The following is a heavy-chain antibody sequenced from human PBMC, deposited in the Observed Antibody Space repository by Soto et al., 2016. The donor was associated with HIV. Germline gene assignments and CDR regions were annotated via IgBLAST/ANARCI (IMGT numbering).Heavy chain of an antibody. J-gene: IGHJ4*02. CDR2: IYHSGST. CDR1: GYSISSGFY. CDR3: ARYSSEWDLGGXYFDY. V-gene: IGHV4-38-2*01. D-gene: IGHD1-26*01. Sequence: QVQLQESGPGLVKPSETLSLTCAVSGYSISSGFYWGWIRQPPGKGLEWIVSIYHSGSTYYNPSLKSRVTISVDTSKNQFSLKLSSVTAADTAVYYCARYSSEWDLGGXYFDYWGQGTLVTVSS.